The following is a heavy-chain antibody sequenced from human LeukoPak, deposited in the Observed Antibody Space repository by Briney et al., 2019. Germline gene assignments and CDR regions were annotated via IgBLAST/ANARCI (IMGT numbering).Heavy chain of an antibody. CDR1: GFTFNSYW. D-gene: IGHD3-3*01. CDR2: IKEDGREK. J-gene: IGHJ4*02. V-gene: IGHV3-7*01. CDR3: TRERIFGVIIIKSYFEY. Sequence: GGSLRLSCAASGFTFNSYWMSWVRQAPGEGLEWVADIKEDGREKNYVDAVKGRFTVPRDNAKNSLYLQMNSLRAEDTAVYYCTRERIFGVIIIKSYFEYWGQGTLVTVSS.